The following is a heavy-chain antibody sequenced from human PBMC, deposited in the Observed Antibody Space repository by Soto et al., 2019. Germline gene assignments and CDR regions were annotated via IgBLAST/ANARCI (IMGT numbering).Heavy chain of an antibody. CDR3: MNRVPDRISSPIVY. V-gene: IGHV3-23*03. CDR1: GIPFSTSA. CDR2: IDAGGTYT. Sequence: EVHLLESGGGLVQPVESLSLSCSASGIPFSTSAMSGVRQAPGKGPEWVSVIDAGGTYTVYADAVKGRSTISRDNSKNILFLQLNRLRVEHTAFYLCMNRVPDRISSPIVYWGQGHLVTVSS. D-gene: IGHD6-6*01. J-gene: IGHJ4*02.